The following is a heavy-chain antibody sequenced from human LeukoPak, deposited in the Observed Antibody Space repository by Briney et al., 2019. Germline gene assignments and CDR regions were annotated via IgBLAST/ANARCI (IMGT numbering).Heavy chain of an antibody. Sequence: SETLSLTCTVSGYSISSGYYWGWIRQPPGKGLEWIGSIYHSGSTYYNPSLKSRVTISVDTSKNQFSLKLSSVTAADTAVYYCASSDPMVRGVNAFDYWGQGTLVTVSS. J-gene: IGHJ4*02. V-gene: IGHV4-38-2*02. CDR2: IYHSGST. D-gene: IGHD3-10*01. CDR1: GYSISSGYY. CDR3: ASSDPMVRGVNAFDY.